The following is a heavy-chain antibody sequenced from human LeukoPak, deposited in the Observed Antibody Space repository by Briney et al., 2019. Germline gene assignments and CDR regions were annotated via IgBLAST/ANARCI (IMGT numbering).Heavy chain of an antibody. CDR1: GFIFDDYA. D-gene: IGHD3-10*01. CDR3: VRGPVGSCGMDV. J-gene: IGHJ6*02. CDR2: INWNGGAT. Sequence: PGGSLRLSCAASGFIFDDYAMNWVRQAAGKGLEWVSGINWNGGATGFADSVKGRFTISRDNAKNSVYLQMKSLRVEDTALYYCVRGPVGSCGMDVWGQGTTVTVSS. V-gene: IGHV3-20*04.